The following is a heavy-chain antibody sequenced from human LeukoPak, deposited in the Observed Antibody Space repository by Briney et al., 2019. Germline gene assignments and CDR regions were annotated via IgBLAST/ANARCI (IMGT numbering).Heavy chain of an antibody. D-gene: IGHD1-26*01. CDR2: INSDGSST. V-gene: IGHV3-74*03. CDR1: GFTFSSYW. J-gene: IGHJ5*02. Sequence: GGSLRLSCAASGFTFSSYWMDWVRQGAGKGLVWVSRINSDGSSTMYAESVKGRFTISRDNAKNTLYLQMNSLRVEDTAVYYCTREALGYWFDPWGQGILVTVSS. CDR3: TREALGYWFDP.